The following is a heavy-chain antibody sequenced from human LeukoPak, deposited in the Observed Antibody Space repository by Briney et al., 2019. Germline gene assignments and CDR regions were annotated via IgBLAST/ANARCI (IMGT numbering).Heavy chain of an antibody. CDR1: GYTFTGYY. Sequence: GASVKVSCKASGYTFTGYYMHWVRQAPGQGLEWMGRINPNSGGTNYAQKFQGRVTMTRDTSISTAYMELSRLRSDDAAVYYCASISVVVAATYYFDYWGQGTLVTVSS. J-gene: IGHJ4*02. V-gene: IGHV1-2*06. D-gene: IGHD2-15*01. CDR3: ASISVVVAATYYFDY. CDR2: INPNSGGT.